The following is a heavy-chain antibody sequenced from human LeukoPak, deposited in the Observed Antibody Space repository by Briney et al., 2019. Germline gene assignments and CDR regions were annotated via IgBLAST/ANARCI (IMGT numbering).Heavy chain of an antibody. Sequence: GGSLKLSCAASGFTFSDSSVHWVRQASGKGLEWIGLMEKELNGYATAYAASVGGRFTISRDDSQNTAYLQMDSLKTEDTALYYCTRDSGTYNWLDPWGQGTLVTVSS. J-gene: IGHJ5*02. V-gene: IGHV3-73*01. CDR2: MEKELNGYAT. D-gene: IGHD1-26*01. CDR1: GFTFSDSS. CDR3: TRDSGTYNWLDP.